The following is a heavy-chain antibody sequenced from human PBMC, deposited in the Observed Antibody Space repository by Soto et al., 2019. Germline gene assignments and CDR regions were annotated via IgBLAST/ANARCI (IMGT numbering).Heavy chain of an antibody. Sequence: GESVEVSCKASGYPFTSYYIHWVRQAPGQGLEWMGIINPRGISTDYAQKFQGRVTMTRDTSTSTVYMELRSLRSEDTAVYYCARDYCTNGVCYTRAFDIWGQGTMVTVSS. V-gene: IGHV1-46*01. CDR3: ARDYCTNGVCYTRAFDI. D-gene: IGHD2-8*01. J-gene: IGHJ3*02. CDR2: INPRGIST. CDR1: GYPFTSYY.